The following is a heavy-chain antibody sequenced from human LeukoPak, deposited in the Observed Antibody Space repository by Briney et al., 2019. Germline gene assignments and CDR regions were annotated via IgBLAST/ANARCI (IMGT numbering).Heavy chain of an antibody. V-gene: IGHV4-39*01. Sequence: TSESRSLACTLSGGSISSSRYYWGWIRQPPGRGLGWIGSSVYSGSTYYNSSLKSRCPISGATSKNQFSLKLSSVTAADTAVYYCARHGTEDHSSSSPLFDYWGQGTLVTVSS. J-gene: IGHJ4*02. D-gene: IGHD6-13*01. CDR2: SVYSGST. CDR3: ARHGTEDHSSSSPLFDY. CDR1: GGSISSSRYY.